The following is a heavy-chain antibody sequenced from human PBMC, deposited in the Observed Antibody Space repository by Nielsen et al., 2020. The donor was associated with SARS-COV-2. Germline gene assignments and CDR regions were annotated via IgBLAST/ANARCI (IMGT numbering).Heavy chain of an antibody. CDR1: GGTFSGYA. D-gene: IGHD5-12*01. CDR2: IIPIFGTA. J-gene: IGHJ4*02. V-gene: IGHV1-69*13. CDR3: GRHTGGYNDY. Sequence: SVKVSCKASGGTFSGYAISWMRQAPGQGLEWMGGIIPIFGTANYAQKFQGRVTITADESTSTAYLQLSSLKASDTAMYYCGRHTGGYNDYWGQGTLVTVSS.